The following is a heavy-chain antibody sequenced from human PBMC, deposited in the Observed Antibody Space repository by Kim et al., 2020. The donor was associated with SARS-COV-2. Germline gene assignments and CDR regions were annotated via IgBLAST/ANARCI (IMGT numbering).Heavy chain of an antibody. CDR1: GGSISSGGYY. J-gene: IGHJ6*02. Sequence: SETLSLTCTVSGGSISSGGYYWRWIRQHPGKGLEWIGYIYYSGSTYYNPSLKSRVTISVDTSKNQFSLKLSSVTAADTAVYYCARTSDYYGMDVWGQGTTVTVSS. V-gene: IGHV4-31*03. CDR3: ARTSDYYGMDV. CDR2: IYYSGST.